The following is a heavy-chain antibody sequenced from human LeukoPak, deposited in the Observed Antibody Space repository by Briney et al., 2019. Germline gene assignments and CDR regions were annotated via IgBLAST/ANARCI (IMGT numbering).Heavy chain of an antibody. CDR3: ATLQPDDFWSGYPN. D-gene: IGHD3-3*01. J-gene: IGHJ4*02. V-gene: IGHV3-23*01. CDR2: ISATGGST. CDR1: GFTFSSYA. Sequence: GGSLRLSCAASGFTFSSYAMSWVRRAPGKGLEWVSAISATGGSTYYADSVKGRITISRDNSKNTLYLQMNSLRAGDTAVYYCATLQPDDFWSGYPNWGQGTLVTVSS.